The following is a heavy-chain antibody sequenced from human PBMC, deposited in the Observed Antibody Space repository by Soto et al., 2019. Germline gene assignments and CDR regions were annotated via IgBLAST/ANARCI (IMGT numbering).Heavy chain of an antibody. CDR2: ISGSGVST. D-gene: IGHD1-26*01. J-gene: IGHJ4*02. V-gene: IGHV3-23*01. Sequence: EVQLLESGGGLVQPGGSLRLSCAASGFTFSSYAMSWVRQAPGKGLEWVSGISGSGVSTYYADSVKGRFTISGDNSKSTLYLPMNRLRAEDPAVYYWAKDRERIAIRSIDYWGQGTLVTVSS. CDR1: GFTFSSYA. CDR3: AKDRERIAIRSIDY.